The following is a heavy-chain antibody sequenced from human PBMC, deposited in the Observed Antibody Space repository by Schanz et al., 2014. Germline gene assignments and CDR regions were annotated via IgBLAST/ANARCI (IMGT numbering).Heavy chain of an antibody. Sequence: QEQLVQSGAEVRKPGASVKVSCKASGYTFTSYSMHWVRQAPGQGLEWMGMINPSGGSTTYAQKFQGRVTMTRDTSTSTVYMELSSLRSEDTAVYYCARGYGDSPTDFWGQGTLVTVSS. CDR1: GYTFTSYS. J-gene: IGHJ4*02. CDR3: ARGYGDSPTDF. V-gene: IGHV1-46*01. D-gene: IGHD4-17*01. CDR2: INPSGGST.